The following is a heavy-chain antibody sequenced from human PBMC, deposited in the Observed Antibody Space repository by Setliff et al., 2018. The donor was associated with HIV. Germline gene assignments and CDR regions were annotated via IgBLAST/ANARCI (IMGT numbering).Heavy chain of an antibody. V-gene: IGHV1-24*01. CDR2: FDPEDDET. CDR1: GYSLTELS. Sequence: ASVKVSCKVSGYSLTELSIHWVRQAPGEGLEWMGGFDPEDDETVYAEKFQGRVAMTEDTSTDTAYMALSSLRSEDTAMYYCATSGFYDILTGPTPGVFDIWGQGTMVTVSS. CDR3: ATSGFYDILTGPTPGVFDI. D-gene: IGHD3-9*01. J-gene: IGHJ3*02.